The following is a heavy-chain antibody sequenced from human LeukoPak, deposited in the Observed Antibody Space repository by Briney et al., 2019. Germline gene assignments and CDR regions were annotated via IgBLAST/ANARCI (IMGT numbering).Heavy chain of an antibody. Sequence: ASVKVSCKASGYTLTSYDINWVRQATGQGLEWMGWMNPNSGNTGYAQKFQGRVTMTRNTSISTAYMELSSLRSEDTAVYYCASGVSGFGGQEDAFDIWGQGTMVTVSS. CDR3: ASGVSGFGGQEDAFDI. CDR2: MNPNSGNT. CDR1: GYTLTSYD. J-gene: IGHJ3*02. D-gene: IGHD3-10*01. V-gene: IGHV1-8*01.